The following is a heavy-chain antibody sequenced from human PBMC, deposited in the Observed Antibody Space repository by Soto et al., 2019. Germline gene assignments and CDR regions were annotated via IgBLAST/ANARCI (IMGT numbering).Heavy chain of an antibody. J-gene: IGHJ4*02. V-gene: IGHV1-46*01. CDR3: ARGRYNTVNILPLDY. CDR2: VDPSGGST. CDR1: GFTFRHYY. Sequence: QVQLVQSGAEVKKPGASVKVSCKASGFTFRHYYMHWVRQAPGRGLEWMGVVDPSGGSTTYAQTFQGRLTMPRDTSTNTVYMQLTNLRSEDTALYFCARGRYNTVNILPLDYWGQGTLVTVSS. D-gene: IGHD4-17*01.